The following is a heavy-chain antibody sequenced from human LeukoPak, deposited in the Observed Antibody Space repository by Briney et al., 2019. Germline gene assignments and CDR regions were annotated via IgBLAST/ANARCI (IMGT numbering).Heavy chain of an antibody. CDR3: ARGVLQTRGAWFDP. Sequence: ASVKVSCKASGGTFSSYAISWVRQAPGQGLEWMGGIIPIFGTANYAQKFQGRVTMTRDTSISTAYMELSRLRSDDTAVYYCARGVLQTRGAWFDPWGQGTLVTVSS. CDR1: GGTFSSYA. V-gene: IGHV1-69*05. CDR2: IIPIFGTA. D-gene: IGHD2-15*01. J-gene: IGHJ5*02.